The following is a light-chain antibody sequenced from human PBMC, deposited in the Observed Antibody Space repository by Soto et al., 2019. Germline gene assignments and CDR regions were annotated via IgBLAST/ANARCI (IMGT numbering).Light chain of an antibody. CDR3: ETWDSNTHTV. Sequence: QPVLTQSSSASASLGSSVKLTCTLSSGHSSYIIAWHQQQPGKAPRYLMKLEGSGSYNKGSGVPDRFSGSSSGADRYLTISNLQFEDEADYYCETWDSNTHTVFGG. V-gene: IGLV4-60*02. CDR2: LEGSGSY. CDR1: SGHSSYI. J-gene: IGLJ3*02.